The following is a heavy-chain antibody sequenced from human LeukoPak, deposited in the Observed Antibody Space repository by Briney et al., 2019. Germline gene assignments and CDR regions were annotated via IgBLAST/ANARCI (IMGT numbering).Heavy chain of an antibody. CDR1: GASISSSTYF. V-gene: IGHV4-39*02. CDR3: AREDCSSTSCYSYYYYYYMDV. J-gene: IGHJ6*03. Sequence: SETLSLTCTVSGASISSSTYFWGWIRQPPGKGLEWIGSIYYSGSTYYNPSLKSRVTMSVDTSKNQFSLKLSSVTAADTAVYYCAREDCSSTSCYSYYYYYYMDVWGKGTTVTVSS. D-gene: IGHD2-2*01. CDR2: IYYSGST.